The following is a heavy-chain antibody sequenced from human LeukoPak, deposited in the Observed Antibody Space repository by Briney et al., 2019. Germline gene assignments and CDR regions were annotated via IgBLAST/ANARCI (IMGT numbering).Heavy chain of an antibody. CDR1: GLTVSSYA. Sequence: GGSLRLSCAASGLTVSSYAIHWVRQAPGKWLEWVPFILFDGSNKNYADSVKGPFTIARDNSKNTLYLQMNSRRAEDTAVYYCARVREDDYEGFDYWGQGTLVTVSS. CDR2: ILFDGSNK. J-gene: IGHJ4*02. V-gene: IGHV3-30-3*01. D-gene: IGHD4-17*01. CDR3: ARVREDDYEGFDY.